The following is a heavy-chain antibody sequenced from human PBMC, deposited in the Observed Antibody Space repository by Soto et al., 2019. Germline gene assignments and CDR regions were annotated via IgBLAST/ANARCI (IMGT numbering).Heavy chain of an antibody. CDR2: IYYTGRT. Sequence: QVQLQESGPGLVKPSETLSLTCTVPGGSISSYYWSWIRQPPGKGLEWIGYIYYTGRTNYNPSHKGRVTISVETSKTQFSLLLSSVTAADTAVSYCANFKWYCDLWGRGTLVTVSS. CDR1: GGSISSYY. V-gene: IGHV4-59*01. J-gene: IGHJ2*01. CDR3: ANFKWYCDL.